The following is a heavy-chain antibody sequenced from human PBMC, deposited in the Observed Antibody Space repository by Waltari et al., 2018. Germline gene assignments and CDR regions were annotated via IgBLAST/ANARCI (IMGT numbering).Heavy chain of an antibody. CDR2: INSDGSST. J-gene: IGHJ4*02. Sequence: EVQLVESGGGLVQPGGSLRLACAATGFTFSIYWLPWVRQAPGKGLVWVSRINSDGSSTSYADSVKGRFTISRDNAKNTLYLQMNSLRAEDTAVYYCVGKWLALPRAFDYWGQGTLVTVSS. V-gene: IGHV3-74*01. D-gene: IGHD6-19*01. CDR1: GFTFSIYW. CDR3: VGKWLALPRAFDY.